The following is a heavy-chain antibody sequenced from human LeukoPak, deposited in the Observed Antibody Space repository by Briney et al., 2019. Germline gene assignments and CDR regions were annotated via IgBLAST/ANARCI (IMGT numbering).Heavy chain of an antibody. Sequence: PGGSLRLSCAASGFTFSSSAMSWVRQAPGKGLEWVSAISNNGGYTYYADSVKGRFTISRDNAKNSLYLQMNSLRAEDTAVYYCARNKVGATQNAFDIWGQGTMVTVSS. D-gene: IGHD1-26*01. J-gene: IGHJ3*02. CDR2: ISNNGGYT. CDR1: GFTFSSSA. CDR3: ARNKVGATQNAFDI. V-gene: IGHV3-21*01.